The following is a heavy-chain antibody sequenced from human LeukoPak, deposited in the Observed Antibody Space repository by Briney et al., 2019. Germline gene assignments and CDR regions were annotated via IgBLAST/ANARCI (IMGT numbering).Heavy chain of an antibody. D-gene: IGHD6-19*01. CDR3: ARSVAGTVGDY. Sequence: ASVKVSCKASGYTFTGYYMHWVRQAPGQGLEWMGWINPNSGGTNYALKFQGWVTMTRDTSISTAYMELSRLRSDDTAVYYCARSVAGTVGDYWGQGTLVTGSS. J-gene: IGHJ4*02. CDR2: INPNSGGT. CDR1: GYTFTGYY. V-gene: IGHV1-2*04.